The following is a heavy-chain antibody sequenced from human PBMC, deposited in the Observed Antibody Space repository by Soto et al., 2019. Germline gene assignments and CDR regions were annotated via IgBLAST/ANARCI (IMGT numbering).Heavy chain of an antibody. D-gene: IGHD2-15*01. CDR1: GFTFSSCA. CDR2: ISGSGGST. CDR3: AKGAFIVVVVAATNWFDP. J-gene: IGHJ5*02. Sequence: EVQLLESGGGLVQPGGSLRLSCAASGFTFSSCAMSWVRQTPGKGLECVSAISGSGGSTYYADSVKGRFTISRDNSKNTLYLQMNSLRAEDTAVYYCAKGAFIVVVVAATNWFDPWGQGTLVTVSS. V-gene: IGHV3-23*01.